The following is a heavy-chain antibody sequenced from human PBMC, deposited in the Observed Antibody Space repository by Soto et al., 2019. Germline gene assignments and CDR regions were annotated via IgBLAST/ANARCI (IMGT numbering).Heavy chain of an antibody. Sequence: ASVKVSCKASGGTFSSYAISWVRQAPGQGLEWMGGIIPIFGTANYAQKFQGRVTITADESTSTAYMELSSLRSEDTAVYYCARDQSPHPDYGMDVWGQGSLVTVSS. CDR1: GGTFSSYA. CDR2: IIPIFGTA. CDR3: ARDQSPHPDYGMDV. J-gene: IGHJ6*02. V-gene: IGHV1-69*13.